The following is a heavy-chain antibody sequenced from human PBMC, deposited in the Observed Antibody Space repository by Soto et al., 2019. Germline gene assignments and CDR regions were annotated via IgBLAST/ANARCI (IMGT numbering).Heavy chain of an antibody. J-gene: IGHJ4*02. Sequence: QVQLVQSGAEVKKPESSVKVSCKAPGGTFSTYAISWVRQAPGQGLEWMGGIIPMFGTANYAQRFQDRVTITADESTNTVYMERSSLRSDDTAVYFCARGIQLWLRRINNGYSGWGQGTLVTVSS. CDR2: IIPMFGTA. CDR1: GGTFSTYA. CDR3: ARGIQLWLRRINNGYSG. V-gene: IGHV1-69*12. D-gene: IGHD5-18*01.